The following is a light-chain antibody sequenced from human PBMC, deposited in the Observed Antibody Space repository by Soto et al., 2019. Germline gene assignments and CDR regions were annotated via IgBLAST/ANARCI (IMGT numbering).Light chain of an antibody. CDR3: QQRRVWPVT. J-gene: IGKJ4*01. Sequence: VLTQSPAILSFSPGETATLFCRASQSGNNYLAWYQQRPGQAPRLVIYDSSRRATSIPARFSASGSGTDFTLTISGLVREEFAVYYCQQRRVWPVTFSVGTKGDIK. V-gene: IGKV3-11*01. CDR1: QSGNNY. CDR2: DSS.